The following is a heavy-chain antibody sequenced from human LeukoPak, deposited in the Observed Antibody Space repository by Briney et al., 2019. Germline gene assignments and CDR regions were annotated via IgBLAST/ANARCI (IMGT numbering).Heavy chain of an antibody. CDR2: IRSRSAGGTA. J-gene: IGHJ4*02. Sequence: GGSLRLSCAGSGLTFNNAWMRWVRQAPGKGLEWVGRIRSRSAGGTADYGAPVKGRFTISRDDSKNTLYLQMNSLKTEDTAVYYCSTGGGIHDYWGQGTLVTVSS. D-gene: IGHD2-15*01. CDR1: GLTFNNAW. CDR3: STGGGIHDY. V-gene: IGHV3-15*01.